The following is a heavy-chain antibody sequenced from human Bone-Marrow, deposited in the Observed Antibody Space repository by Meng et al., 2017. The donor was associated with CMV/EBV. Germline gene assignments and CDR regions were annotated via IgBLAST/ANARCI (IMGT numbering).Heavy chain of an antibody. Sequence: GESLKISCTASGFTFSNYGFHWVRQAPGKGLEGVAFIRYDGTNKFYADSVKDRFTISRDNSKNTLYLEMSRLRTEDTAVYYCANLVPWNWGQGTLVTVSS. D-gene: IGHD3-3*01. CDR2: IRYDGTNK. CDR3: ANLVPWN. J-gene: IGHJ1*01. CDR1: GFTFSNYG. V-gene: IGHV3-30*02.